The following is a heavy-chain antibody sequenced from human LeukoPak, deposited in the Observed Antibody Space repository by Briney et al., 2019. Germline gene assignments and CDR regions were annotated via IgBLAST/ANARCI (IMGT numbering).Heavy chain of an antibody. CDR2: IYTSGRT. CDR1: GDSISSGSYY. V-gene: IGHV4-61*02. Sequence: PSQTMSLTCTVSGDSISSGSYYWSWIRQPAGKGLEWIGRIYTSGRTNYNPYLKSRVTISVDTSKNQLSLKLSFVTAADTAGYYCARSWSGYYTRGYSYFDYWGQGTLVTVSS. J-gene: IGHJ4*02. CDR3: ARSWSGYYTRGYSYFDY. D-gene: IGHD3-3*01.